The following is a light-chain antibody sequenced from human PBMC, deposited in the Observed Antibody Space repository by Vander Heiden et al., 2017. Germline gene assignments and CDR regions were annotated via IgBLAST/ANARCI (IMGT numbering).Light chain of an antibody. CDR2: DNN. J-gene: IGLJ2*01. Sequence: QSVLTQPPSVSAAPGQKVTISCSGSSSNIGNNYVSWYQQLPGTAPKLLIYDNNTRPSGIPDRFSGSKSGTSATLGITGLQTGDEADYYCGTWDSSLSAPVFGGGTKLTVL. CDR1: SSNIGNNY. CDR3: GTWDSSLSAPV. V-gene: IGLV1-51*01.